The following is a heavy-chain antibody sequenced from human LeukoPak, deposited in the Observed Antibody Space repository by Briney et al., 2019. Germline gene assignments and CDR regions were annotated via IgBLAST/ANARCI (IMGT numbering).Heavy chain of an antibody. CDR3: VKTAAYYYDSSGSD. D-gene: IGHD3-22*01. CDR1: GFTFSSYA. V-gene: IGHV3-64D*06. J-gene: IGHJ4*02. Sequence: GGSLRLSCSASGFTFSSYAMQWVRQAPGKRLEYVSAISSNGGTTYYADSVKGRFTISRDNSKNTVYLQMSSLRPADTAVYYCVKTAAYYYDSSGSDWGQGTLVTASS. CDR2: ISSNGGTT.